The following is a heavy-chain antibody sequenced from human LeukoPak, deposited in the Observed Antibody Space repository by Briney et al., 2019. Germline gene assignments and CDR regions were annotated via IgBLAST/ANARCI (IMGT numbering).Heavy chain of an antibody. CDR3: ARVPSLASLYSSGWYPYYYYGMDV. CDR2: IKQDGSEK. Sequence: PGGSLRLSCAASGFTFSSYLMSWVRPAPGKGLEWVANIKQDGSEKYYVDSVKGRFTISRDNAKNSLYLQMNSLRAEDTAVYYCARVPSLASLYSSGWYPYYYYGMDVWGQGTTVTVSS. CDR1: GFTFSSYL. V-gene: IGHV3-7*01. D-gene: IGHD6-19*01. J-gene: IGHJ6*02.